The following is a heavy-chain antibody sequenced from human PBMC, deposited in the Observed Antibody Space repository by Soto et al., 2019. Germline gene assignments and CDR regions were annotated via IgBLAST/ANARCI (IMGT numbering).Heavy chain of an antibody. Sequence: SETLSLTCAVSGYSISSGYYWGWLRQPPGKGLEWIGSTYHGGSTYYNPFLNSRVTLSIDMTNNHVSLILNSVTAADTAVYCCARVGPWVPYYYDSSPYTFENWFDPWGQGTLVTVSS. J-gene: IGHJ5*02. CDR3: ARVGPWVPYYYDSSPYTFENWFDP. V-gene: IGHV4-38-2*01. CDR2: TYHGGST. D-gene: IGHD3-22*01. CDR1: GYSISSGYY.